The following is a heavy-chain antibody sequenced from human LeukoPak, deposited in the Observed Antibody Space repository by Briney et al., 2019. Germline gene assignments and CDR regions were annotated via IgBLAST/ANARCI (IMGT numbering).Heavy chain of an antibody. Sequence: GRSLRLSCAASGFTFSIYAMTWVRQAPGKGLEWVAAISGSGGSTYNADSVRGRLTISRDNSKNTLYLQMNSLRAEDTAVYYCAKQYYGSGSYYKWGAFDIWGQGTMVTVSS. CDR1: GFTFSIYA. CDR2: ISGSGGST. D-gene: IGHD3-10*01. CDR3: AKQYYGSGSYYKWGAFDI. V-gene: IGHV3-23*01. J-gene: IGHJ3*02.